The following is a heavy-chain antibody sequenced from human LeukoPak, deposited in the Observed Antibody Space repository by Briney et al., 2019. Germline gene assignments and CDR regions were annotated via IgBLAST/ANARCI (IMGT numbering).Heavy chain of an antibody. V-gene: IGHV4-39*01. CDR2: IYYSGST. Sequence: PSETLSLTCTVSGGSISSSSYYWGWIRQPPGKGLEWIGSIYYSGSTYYNPSLKSRVTISVATSKNQFSLKLSSVTAADTAVYYCARVAAGFVPFDYWGQGTLVTVSS. CDR3: ARVAAGFVPFDY. CDR1: GGSISSSSYY. J-gene: IGHJ4*02. D-gene: IGHD6-19*01.